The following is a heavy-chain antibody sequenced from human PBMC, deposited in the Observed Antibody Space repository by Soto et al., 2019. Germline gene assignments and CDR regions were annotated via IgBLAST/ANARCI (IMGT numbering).Heavy chain of an antibody. D-gene: IGHD6-19*01. CDR3: AKDRGWLAERYYYGMDV. V-gene: IGHV3-30*18. Sequence: QVQLVESGGGVVQPGRSLRLSCAASEFAFSSYGMHWVRQAPGKGLEWVAVISYDGSNKYYADSVKGRFTISRDNSKNTLYLQMNSLRAEDTAVYYCAKDRGWLAERYYYGMDVWGQGTTVTVSS. CDR2: ISYDGSNK. CDR1: EFAFSSYG. J-gene: IGHJ6*02.